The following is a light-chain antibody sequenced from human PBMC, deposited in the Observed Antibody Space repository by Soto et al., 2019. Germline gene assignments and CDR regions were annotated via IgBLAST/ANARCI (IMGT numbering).Light chain of an antibody. CDR3: QQYNKWPPYT. CDR1: QSVSSN. V-gene: IGKV3-15*01. J-gene: IGKJ2*01. Sequence: EIVMTQSPATLSVSPGERATLSCRASQSVSSNLAWYQQNPGQAPRLLIYGASTRATGIPARFSGSGSATEFTLPISSLQSEDFAVYYCQQYNKWPPYTFGQGTKLEIK. CDR2: GAS.